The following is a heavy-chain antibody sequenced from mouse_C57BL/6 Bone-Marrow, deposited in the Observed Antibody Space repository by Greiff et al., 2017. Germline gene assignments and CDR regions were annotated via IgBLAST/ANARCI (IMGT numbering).Heavy chain of an antibody. V-gene: IGHV5-17*01. Sequence: EVKLVESGGGLVKPGGSLKLSCAASGFTFSDYGMHWVRQAPEKGLEWVAYISSGSSTIYYADTVKGRFTISRDNAKNTLFLQMTSLRSEDTAMYYVARLPSIYDGYYDAYWGQGTLVTVSA. CDR1: GFTFSDYG. CDR3: ARLPSIYDGYYDAY. CDR2: ISSGSSTI. D-gene: IGHD2-3*01. J-gene: IGHJ3*01.